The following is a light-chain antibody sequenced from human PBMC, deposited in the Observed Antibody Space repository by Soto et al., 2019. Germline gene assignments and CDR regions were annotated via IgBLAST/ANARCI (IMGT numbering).Light chain of an antibody. CDR2: GAS. J-gene: IGKJ5*01. CDR1: QSVSRSY. V-gene: IGKV3-20*01. CDR3: QQYGSSPRIT. Sequence: EIVMTQSPDTLSLSLGEIATLSXRASQSVSRSYLAWYQQKPGQAPRLXXYGASSRATGIPDRFSGSGSGTDFTLTISRLEPEDYAVYYCQQYGSSPRITFGQGTRLEIK.